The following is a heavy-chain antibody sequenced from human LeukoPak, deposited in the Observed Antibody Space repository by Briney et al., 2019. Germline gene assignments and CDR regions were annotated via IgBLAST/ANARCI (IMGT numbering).Heavy chain of an antibody. J-gene: IGHJ4*02. CDR1: GFTFSSYA. Sequence: GGSLRLSCAASGFTFSSYAMSWVRQAPGKGLEWVSTISGSGGSTYYADSVKGRFTISRDNSKDTLYLQMNSLRAEDTAVYYCARGSTYYDFWSGLDYWGQGTLVTVSS. V-gene: IGHV3-23*01. CDR3: ARGSTYYDFWSGLDY. D-gene: IGHD3-3*01. CDR2: ISGSGGST.